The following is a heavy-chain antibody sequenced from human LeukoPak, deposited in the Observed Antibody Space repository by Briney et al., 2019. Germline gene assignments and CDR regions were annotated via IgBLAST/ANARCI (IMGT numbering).Heavy chain of an antibody. CDR1: GYTLTELS. J-gene: IGHJ4*02. V-gene: IGHV1-24*01. D-gene: IGHD2-2*02. Sequence: ASVKVSCTVSGYTLTELSMHWVRQAPGKGLEWMGGFDPEDGETIYAQKFQGRVTMTEDTSTDTAYMELSSLRSEDTAVYYCATGLAVYCSSTSCHSHWGQGTLVTVSS. CDR2: FDPEDGET. CDR3: ATGLAVYCSSTSCHSH.